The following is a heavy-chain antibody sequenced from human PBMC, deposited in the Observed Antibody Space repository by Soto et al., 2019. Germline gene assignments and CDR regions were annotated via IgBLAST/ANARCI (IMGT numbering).Heavy chain of an antibody. D-gene: IGHD3-10*01. CDR2: MNPNSGNT. CDR3: AREGLLCFGEFEADYFDC. V-gene: IGHV1-8*01. Sequence: QVQLVQSGAEVKKPGASVKVSCKASGYTFTSYDINWVRQATGQGLEWMGWMNPNSGNTGYAQKFQGRVTMTRNTSISTAYMELSSLRSEDTAVYYCAREGLLCFGEFEADYFDCWCQGSMVTVSS. CDR1: GYTFTSYD. J-gene: IGHJ4*02.